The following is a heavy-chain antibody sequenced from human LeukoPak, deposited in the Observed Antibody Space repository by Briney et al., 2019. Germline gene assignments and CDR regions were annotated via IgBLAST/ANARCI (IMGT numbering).Heavy chain of an antibody. D-gene: IGHD3-16*01. CDR2: IIPIFGTA. V-gene: IGHV1-69*05. J-gene: IGHJ4*02. CDR1: GGTFSSYA. Sequence: SVKVSRKASGGTFSSYAISWVRQAPGQGLEWMGGIIPIFGTANYAQKFQGRVTITTDESTSTAYMELSSLRSEDTAVYYCAVGGFREYYFDYWGQGTLVTVSS. CDR3: AVGGFREYYFDY.